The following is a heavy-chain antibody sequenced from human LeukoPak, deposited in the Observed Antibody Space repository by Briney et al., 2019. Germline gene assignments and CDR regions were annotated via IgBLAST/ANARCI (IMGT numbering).Heavy chain of an antibody. D-gene: IGHD3-9*01. Sequence: GGSVRLSCAASGLTFSIYAMSWVRQARGKGLGWVSVISGSGITTYYADSLKGRFTISRDNSKNTLYLQMNSLRAEETAICDCATPGGDILPGYPFHYYYSDVRGEGATGTLSS. CDR3: ATPGGDILPGYPFHYYYSDV. J-gene: IGHJ6*01. CDR2: ISGSGITT. V-gene: IGHV3-23*01. CDR1: GLTFSIYA.